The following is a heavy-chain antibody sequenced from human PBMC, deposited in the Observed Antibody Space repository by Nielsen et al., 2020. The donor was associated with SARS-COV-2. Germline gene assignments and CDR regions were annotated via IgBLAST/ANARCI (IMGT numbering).Heavy chain of an antibody. CDR1: GGSISSGGYY. CDR3: ARGGFGELLIVGAFDI. V-gene: IGHV4-30-4*01. Sequence: LRLSCTVSGGSISSGGYYWSWIRQPPGKGLEWIGYIYYSGSTYYNPSLKSRVTISVDTSKNQFSLKLSSVTAADTAVYYCARGGFGELLIVGAFDIWGQGTMVTVSS. J-gene: IGHJ3*02. D-gene: IGHD3-10*01. CDR2: IYYSGST.